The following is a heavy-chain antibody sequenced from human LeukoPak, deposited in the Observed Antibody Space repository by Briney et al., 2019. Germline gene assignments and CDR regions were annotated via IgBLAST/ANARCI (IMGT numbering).Heavy chain of an antibody. CDR3: ARGYGDYVLDY. D-gene: IGHD4-17*01. CDR2: INHSGST. Sequence: PETLSLTCAVYGGSFSGYYWSWIRQPPGKGLESIGEINHSGSTNYNPSLKSRVTISVDTSKNQFSLKLSSVTAADTAVYYCARGYGDYVLDYWGQGTLVTVSS. CDR1: GGSFSGYY. V-gene: IGHV4-34*01. J-gene: IGHJ4*02.